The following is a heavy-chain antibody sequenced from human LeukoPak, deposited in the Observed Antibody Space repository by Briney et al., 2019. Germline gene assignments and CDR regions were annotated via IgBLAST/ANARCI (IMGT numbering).Heavy chain of an antibody. V-gene: IGHV3-21*01. J-gene: IGHJ6*03. D-gene: IGHD2-2*01. CDR2: ISSSSSYI. CDR3: ARDLGIVVVPAATGYYTDV. Sequence: GGSLRVSCAASGFTFSSYSMNWVRQAPGKGLEWVSSISSSSSYIYYADSVKGRFTISRDNAKNSLYLQMNSLRAEDTAVYYCARDLGIVVVPAATGYYTDVWGKGTTVTVSS. CDR1: GFTFSSYS.